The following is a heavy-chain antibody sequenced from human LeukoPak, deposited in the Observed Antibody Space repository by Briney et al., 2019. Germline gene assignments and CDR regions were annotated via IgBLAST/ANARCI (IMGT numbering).Heavy chain of an antibody. D-gene: IGHD6-19*01. CDR3: ARDYSSGWYFWFDP. CDR1: GYTFTSYD. V-gene: IGHV1-8*01. CDR2: MNPNNGNT. Sequence: ASVKVSCKASGYTFTSYDINWVRQATGQGLEWMGWMNPNNGNTGYAQKFQGRVTMTRNTSISTAYMELSSLRSEDTAVYYCARDYSSGWYFWFDPWGQGTLVTVSS. J-gene: IGHJ5*02.